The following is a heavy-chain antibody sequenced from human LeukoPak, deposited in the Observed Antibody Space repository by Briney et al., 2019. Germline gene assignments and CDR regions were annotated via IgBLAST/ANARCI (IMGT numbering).Heavy chain of an antibody. V-gene: IGHV3-21*01. J-gene: IGHJ4*02. CDR2: ISSSSSYK. D-gene: IGHD1-1*01. CDR3: ARSAAGTYY. CDR1: GFTFSSCS. Sequence: GGSLRLSCVASGFTFSSCSMNWVRQAPGKGLEWVSSISSSSSYKYYTDSVKGRFTISRDNAKNSLYLQMKSLRAEDTAVHYCARSAAGTYYWGQGTLVTVSS.